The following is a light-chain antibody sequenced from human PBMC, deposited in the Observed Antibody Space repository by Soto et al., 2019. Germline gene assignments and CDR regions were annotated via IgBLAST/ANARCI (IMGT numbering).Light chain of an antibody. CDR3: QQYDSSPWT. V-gene: IGKV3-20*01. J-gene: IGKJ1*01. CDR2: DTS. Sequence: EIFLTQSPGTLSLSPGERATLSCRASQSVSSSYLAWYQQTPGQAPRLLVYDTSYRATGVPDRFSGSGSGTDFTLTISRLEPEDSAVYYCQQYDSSPWTFGQGTKVDI. CDR1: QSVSSSY.